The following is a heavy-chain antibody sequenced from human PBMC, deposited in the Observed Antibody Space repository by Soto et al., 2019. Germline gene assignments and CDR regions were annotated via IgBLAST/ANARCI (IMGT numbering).Heavy chain of an antibody. CDR2: INPNSGGT. D-gene: IGHD6-13*01. V-gene: IGHV1-2*04. CDR1: GYTFTGYY. J-gene: IGHJ1*01. Sequence: ASLKVSCKASGYTFTGYYMHWVRQAPGQGLEWMGWINPNSGGTNYAQKFQGWVTMTRDTSISTAYMELSRLRSDDTAVYYCARSFIAAAGPAEYLQHWGQGTLVTVSS. CDR3: ARSFIAAAGPAEYLQH.